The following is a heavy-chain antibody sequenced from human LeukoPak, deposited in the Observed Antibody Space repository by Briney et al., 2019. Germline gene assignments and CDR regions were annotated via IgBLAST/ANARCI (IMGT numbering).Heavy chain of an antibody. D-gene: IGHD1-26*01. V-gene: IGHV4-59*01. J-gene: IGHJ4*02. CDR2: IYYSGST. CDR3: ARTSIVGATWPTIDY. Sequence: SETLSLTCTVSGGSISSYYWSWIRQPPGKGLEWIGYIYYSGSTNYNPSLKSRVTTSVDTSKNQFSLKLSSVTAADTAVYYCARTSIVGATWPTIDYWGQGTLVTVSS. CDR1: GGSISSYY.